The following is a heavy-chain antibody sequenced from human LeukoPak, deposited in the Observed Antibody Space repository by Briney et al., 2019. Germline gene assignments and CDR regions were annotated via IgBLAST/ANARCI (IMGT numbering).Heavy chain of an antibody. J-gene: IGHJ4*02. CDR1: GFTFSSYG. CDR2: IWSDGTTK. CDR3: AICNHDSSGYYTD. Sequence: GGSLRLSCAASGFTFSSYGMHWVRQAPGKGLDWVAVIWSDGTTKYYGDSVKGRFTISRDNSNNTLYLQMNSLRAEDTAVYYYAICNHDSSGYYTDWGQRTLVTVSS. D-gene: IGHD3-22*01. V-gene: IGHV3-33*01.